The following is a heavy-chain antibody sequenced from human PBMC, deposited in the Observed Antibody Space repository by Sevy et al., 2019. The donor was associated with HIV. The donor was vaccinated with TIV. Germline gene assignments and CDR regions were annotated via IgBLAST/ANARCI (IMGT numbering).Heavy chain of an antibody. Sequence: GGSLRLSCAASGFTFSNAWMSWVRQAPGKGLEWVGRIKSKTNGGTTEYTAPGKGRFTISTDDSKNTLYLQMNSLKTEDTSVYYCTTEWFSSGWYYFDYWGQGTLVTVSS. CDR2: IKSKTNGGTT. J-gene: IGHJ4*02. CDR1: GFTFSNAW. V-gene: IGHV3-15*01. CDR3: TTEWFSSGWYYFDY. D-gene: IGHD6-19*01.